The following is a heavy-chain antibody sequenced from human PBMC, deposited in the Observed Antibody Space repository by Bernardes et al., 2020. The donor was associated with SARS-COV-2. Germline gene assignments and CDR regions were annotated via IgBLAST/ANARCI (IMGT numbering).Heavy chain of an antibody. CDR1: GFTFRDHY. CDR3: ARYRLEAGTTSYYGMDV. CDR2: SRNKAKSYTT. V-gene: IGHV3-72*01. D-gene: IGHD1-7*01. J-gene: IGHJ6*02. Sequence: GGTLRLSCAASGFTFRDHYMDWVRKGPGKGLEWVGRSRNKAKSYTTEYAASVKGRFTISRDDSKNSLYLQMNSLKTEDTAVYYCARYRLEAGTTSYYGMDVWGQGTTVTVSS.